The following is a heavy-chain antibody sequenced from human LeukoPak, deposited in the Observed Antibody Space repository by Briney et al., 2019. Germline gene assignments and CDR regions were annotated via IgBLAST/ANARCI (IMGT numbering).Heavy chain of an antibody. D-gene: IGHD3-9*01. CDR2: ISSSSSYT. Sequence: GGSLRLSCAASGFTFSDYYMSWIRQAPGKGLEWGSYISSSSSYTNYADSVKGRFTISRDNAKNSLYLQMNSLRAEDTAVYYCARAIGGIRYFDWYNWFDPWGQGTLVTVSS. CDR1: GFTFSDYY. V-gene: IGHV3-11*05. J-gene: IGHJ5*02. CDR3: ARAIGGIRYFDWYNWFDP.